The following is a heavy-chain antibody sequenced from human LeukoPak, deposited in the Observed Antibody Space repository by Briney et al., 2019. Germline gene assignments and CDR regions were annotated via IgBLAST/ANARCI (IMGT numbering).Heavy chain of an antibody. CDR2: VDPEDGET. J-gene: IGHJ4*02. CDR1: GYTFTDYY. Sequence: GASVKVSCKVSGYTFTDYYMHWVQQAPGKGLEWMGLVDPEDGETIYAEKFQGRVTITADTSTDTAYMELSSLRSEDTAVYYCPTLEDHNVVVVPAAIVRGYWGQGTLVTVSS. CDR3: PTLEDHNVVVVPAAIVRGY. V-gene: IGHV1-69-2*01. D-gene: IGHD2-2*02.